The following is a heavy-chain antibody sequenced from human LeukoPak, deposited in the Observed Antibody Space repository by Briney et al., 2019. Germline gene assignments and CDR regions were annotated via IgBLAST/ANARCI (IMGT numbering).Heavy chain of an antibody. J-gene: IGHJ3*02. CDR1: GGSISSYY. CDR3: ARDTYYYDSSGYYYVNAFDI. Sequence: SETLSLTCAVSGGSISSYYWSWIRQPAGKGLEWIGRIYTSGSTNYNPSLKSRVTMSVDTYKNQFSLKLSSVTAADTAVYYCARDTYYYDSSGYYYVNAFDIWGQGTMVTVSS. CDR2: IYTSGST. D-gene: IGHD3-22*01. V-gene: IGHV4-4*07.